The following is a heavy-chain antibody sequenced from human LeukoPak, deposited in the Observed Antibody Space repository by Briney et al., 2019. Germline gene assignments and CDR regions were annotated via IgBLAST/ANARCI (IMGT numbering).Heavy chain of an antibody. Sequence: ASVKVSCKASGYTFTSYGISWVRQAPGQGLEWMGWISAYNGNTNYAQKFQGRVTITADKSTSTAYMELSSLRSEDTAVYYCARGPLLGYSYFDYWGQGTLVTVSS. J-gene: IGHJ4*02. CDR3: ARGPLLGYSYFDY. V-gene: IGHV1-18*01. CDR2: ISAYNGNT. CDR1: GYTFTSYG. D-gene: IGHD5-18*01.